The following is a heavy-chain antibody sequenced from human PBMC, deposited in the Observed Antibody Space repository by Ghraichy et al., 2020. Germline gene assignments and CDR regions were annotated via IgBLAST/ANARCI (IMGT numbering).Heavy chain of an antibody. CDR3: AGSYYYYGMDV. CDR1: GGSISSYY. Sequence: SQTLSLTCTVSGGSISSYYWSWIRQPPGKGLEWIGYIYYSGSTNYNPSLKSRVTISVDTSKNQFSLKLSSVNAADTAVYYCAGSYYYYGMDVWGQGTTVTVSS. CDR2: IYYSGST. V-gene: IGHV4-59*08. J-gene: IGHJ6*02.